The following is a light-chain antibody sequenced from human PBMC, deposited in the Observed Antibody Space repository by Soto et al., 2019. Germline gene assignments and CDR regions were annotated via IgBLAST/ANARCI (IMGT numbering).Light chain of an antibody. Sequence: EIVLTQSPGTLSLSPGERATLSCRASQSVSGSYLAWYQQKPGQAPRLLIYGASSRAIGIPDRFSGSGSGTDFTLTITTLEPEDFAIYYCHQRHSWPRTFGQGTTLEMK. J-gene: IGKJ2*01. CDR2: GAS. CDR1: QSVSGSY. V-gene: IGKV3D-20*02. CDR3: HQRHSWPRT.